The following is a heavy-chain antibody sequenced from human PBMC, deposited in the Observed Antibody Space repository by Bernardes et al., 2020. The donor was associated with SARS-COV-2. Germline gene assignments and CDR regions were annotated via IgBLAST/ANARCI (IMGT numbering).Heavy chain of an antibody. Sequence: GGSLRLSCAASGFTFSDYYMSWIRQAPGKGLEWVSYISSSGSSIYYADSVKGRFTISRDNAKNSLYLQMNSLRAEDTAVYFCARCSGGSCYYNYYYGMDVWGQGTTVTVSS. J-gene: IGHJ6*02. CDR2: ISSSGSSI. V-gene: IGHV3-11*01. CDR1: GFTFSDYY. CDR3: ARCSGGSCYYNYYYGMDV. D-gene: IGHD2-15*01.